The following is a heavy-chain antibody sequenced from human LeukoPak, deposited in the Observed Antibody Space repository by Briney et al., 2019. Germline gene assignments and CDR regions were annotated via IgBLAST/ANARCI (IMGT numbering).Heavy chain of an antibody. D-gene: IGHD3-9*01. CDR1: GYTFTSDA. CDR3: ARNDRPYDILTGYPDY. Sequence: ASVKVSCKASGYTFTSDAMHWVRQAPGQRLEWMGWTNAGNGNTKYSQKFQGRVTITRDTSASTAYMELSSLRSEDTAVYYCARNDRPYDILTGYPDYWGQGTLVTVSS. CDR2: TNAGNGNT. J-gene: IGHJ4*02. V-gene: IGHV1-3*01.